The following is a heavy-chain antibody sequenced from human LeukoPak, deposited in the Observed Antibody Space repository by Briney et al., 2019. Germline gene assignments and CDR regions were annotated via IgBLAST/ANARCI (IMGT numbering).Heavy chain of an antibody. V-gene: IGHV3-74*01. CDR1: GFTFSSYW. J-gene: IGHJ4*02. CDR2: INSDGSST. D-gene: IGHD3-10*01. Sequence: PGGSLRLSCAASGFTFSSYWMYWVRQAPGKGLVWVSRINSDGSSTSHADSVKGRFTISRDNSKNTLYLQMNSPRAEDTAVYYCANGMYYYGSGSYYGNYDPFDYWGQGTLVTVSS. CDR3: ANGMYYYGSGSYYGNYDPFDY.